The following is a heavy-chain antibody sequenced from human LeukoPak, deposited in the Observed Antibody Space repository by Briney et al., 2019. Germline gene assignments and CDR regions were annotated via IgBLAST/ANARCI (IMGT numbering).Heavy chain of an antibody. V-gene: IGHV1-2*02. J-gene: IGHJ4*02. CDR2: INPNSGGT. CDR3: ARGTRFGAASDTGY. CDR1: GSTFTGYY. D-gene: IGHD6-13*01. Sequence: ASVKVSCKSSGSTFTGYYMHWVRQAPGQGLEWVGWINPNSGGTNYAQKFQARVTMTRYTSISTIYMELSRLISDDTAVYYCARGTRFGAASDTGYWGQGTLVTVSS.